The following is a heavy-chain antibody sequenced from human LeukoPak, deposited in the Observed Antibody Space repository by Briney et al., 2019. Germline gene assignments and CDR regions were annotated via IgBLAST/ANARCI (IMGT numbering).Heavy chain of an antibody. Sequence: GESLSLSWAASAFTFSIYSMNWVRQAPGKGLEWVSYISTSSSTVYYAESVKGRFTITTDNAKNSVYLQMSSLRAEDTAVYYCARVYSSYDYCFDDWGRGSLVTVSS. V-gene: IGHV3-48*04. D-gene: IGHD5-12*01. CDR1: AFTFSIYS. J-gene: IGHJ4*02. CDR2: ISTSSSTV. CDR3: ARVYSSYDYCFDD.